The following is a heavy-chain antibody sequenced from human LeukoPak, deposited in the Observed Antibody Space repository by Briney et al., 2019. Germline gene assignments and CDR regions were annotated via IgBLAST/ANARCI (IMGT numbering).Heavy chain of an antibody. CDR3: ASRAIAAAYFDY. J-gene: IGHJ4*02. D-gene: IGHD6-6*01. CDR2: IIPIFGTA. CDR1: GGTFSSYA. Sequence: GASVKVSCKASGGTFSSYAISWVRQAPGQGLEWMGGIIPIFGTANYARKFQGRVTITADESTSTAYMELSSLRSEDTAVYYCASRAIAAAYFDYWGQGTLVTVSS. V-gene: IGHV1-69*01.